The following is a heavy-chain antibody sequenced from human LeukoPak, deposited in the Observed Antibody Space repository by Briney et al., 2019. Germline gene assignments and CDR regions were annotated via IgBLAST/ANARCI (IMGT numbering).Heavy chain of an antibody. Sequence: ASVKVTCKASGYTFTGYYMHWVRQAPGQGLEWMGWMNPKSQNTGYAQKFQGRVTITTNPSISTAYMELSSLRSEDTAVYYCARGLKGNYYFGSGTYRWFAPWGQGTLVTVSS. J-gene: IGHJ5*02. CDR3: ARGLKGNYYFGSGTYRWFAP. V-gene: IGHV1-8*03. D-gene: IGHD3-10*01. CDR1: GYTFTGYY. CDR2: MNPKSQNT.